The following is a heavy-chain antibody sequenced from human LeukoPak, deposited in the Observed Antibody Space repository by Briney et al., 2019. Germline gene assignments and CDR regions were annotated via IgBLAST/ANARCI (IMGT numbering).Heavy chain of an antibody. V-gene: IGHV1-2*04. CDR3: AREGNSSGWPEFDY. D-gene: IGHD6-19*01. CDR1: GYTFTGYY. J-gene: IGHJ4*02. CDR2: INPNSGGT. Sequence: ASVKVSCKASGYTFTGYYMHWVRQAPGQGLEWMGWINPNSGGTNYAQKFQGWVTMTRDTSISTAYMELSRLRSDDTAVYYCAREGNSSGWPEFDYWGQGTLVTVSS.